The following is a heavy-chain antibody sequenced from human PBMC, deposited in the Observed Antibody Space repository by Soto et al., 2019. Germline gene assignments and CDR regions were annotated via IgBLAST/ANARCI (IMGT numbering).Heavy chain of an antibody. CDR2: IYHSGST. J-gene: IGHJ4*02. D-gene: IGHD6-13*01. V-gene: IGHV4-4*02. Sequence: PSETLSLTCAVSSGSISSSNWWSWVRQPPGKGLEWIGEIYHSGSTNYNPSLKSRVTISVDKSKNQFSLKLSSVTAADTAVYYCAREFLPNPSALVFDYWGQGTLVTVSS. CDR1: SGSISSSNW. CDR3: AREFLPNPSALVFDY.